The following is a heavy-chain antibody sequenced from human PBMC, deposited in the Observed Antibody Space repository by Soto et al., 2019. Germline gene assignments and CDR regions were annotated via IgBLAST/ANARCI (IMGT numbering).Heavy chain of an antibody. CDR1: GLTFSRYA. Sequence: EEQLLESGGGLVQPGGSLRLSCAASGLTFSRYAMSWVRQAPGKGLEWVSIINPSGDITYYGDSVKGRFTISRDNSKNTLSLQMNSLRAEETAVYYCARSIRPSALTTYYFDHRGQVTLVTVSA. D-gene: IGHD4-17*01. CDR3: ARSIRPSALTTYYFDH. J-gene: IGHJ4*02. V-gene: IGHV3-23*01. CDR2: INPSGDIT.